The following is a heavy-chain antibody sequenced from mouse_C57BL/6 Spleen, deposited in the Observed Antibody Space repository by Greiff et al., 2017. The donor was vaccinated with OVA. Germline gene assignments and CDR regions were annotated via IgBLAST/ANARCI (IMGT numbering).Heavy chain of an antibody. Sequence: VQLQQPGAELVMPGASVKLSCKASGYTFTSYWMHWVKQRPGQGLEWIGEIDPSDSYTNYNQKFKGKSTLTVDKSSSTAYMQLSSLTSEDSAVYYCARGGVLAWFAYWGQGTLVTVSA. CDR2: IDPSDSYT. D-gene: IGHD6-2*01. CDR3: ARGGVLAWFAY. V-gene: IGHV1-69*01. CDR1: GYTFTSYW. J-gene: IGHJ3*01.